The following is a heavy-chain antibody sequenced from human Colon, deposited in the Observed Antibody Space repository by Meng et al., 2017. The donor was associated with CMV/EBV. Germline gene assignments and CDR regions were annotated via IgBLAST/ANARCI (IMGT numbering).Heavy chain of an antibody. V-gene: IGHV3-30*02. J-gene: IGHJ3*01. D-gene: IGHD1-26*01. CDR3: VRERPSTLVLPGPFDF. CDR1: GFTFSTFG. CDR2: IRNEGDYN. Sequence: GESLKISCVASGFTFSTFGMHWVRQAPGKGLEWVAFIRNEGDYNYYADSVRGRFTISRDNAKNSLSLQMNSLTAEDTATYYCVRERPSTLVLPGPFDFWGQGTMVTVSS.